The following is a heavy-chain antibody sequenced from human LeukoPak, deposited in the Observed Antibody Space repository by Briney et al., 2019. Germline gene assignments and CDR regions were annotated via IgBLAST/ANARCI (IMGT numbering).Heavy chain of an antibody. V-gene: IGHV1-3*01. D-gene: IGHD2-2*01. J-gene: IGHJ6*02. CDR2: INAGNGNT. CDR3: ARDPSRVRHIVVVPAAIHYGMDV. CDR1: GYTFTSYA. Sequence: ASVKVSCKASGYTFTSYAMHWVRQAPGQRLEWMGWINAGNGNTKYSQKFQGRVTITRDTSASTAYMELSSLRSEDTAVYYCARDPSRVRHIVVVPAAIHYGMDVWGQGTTVTVSS.